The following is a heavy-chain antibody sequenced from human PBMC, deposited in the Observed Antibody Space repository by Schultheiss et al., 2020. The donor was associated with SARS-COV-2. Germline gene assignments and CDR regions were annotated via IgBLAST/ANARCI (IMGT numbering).Heavy chain of an antibody. V-gene: IGHV4-34*01. CDR3: ARGGYSYLAY. Sequence: SQTLSLTCAVYGESFSGYYWRWIRQTPGKGLEWIGEINHSGTTNYNSSLKSRVTISVDTSKNQFSLKLSSVTAADTAVYYCARGGYSYLAYWGQGTLVTVSS. D-gene: IGHD5-18*01. CDR1: GESFSGYY. CDR2: INHSGTT. J-gene: IGHJ4*02.